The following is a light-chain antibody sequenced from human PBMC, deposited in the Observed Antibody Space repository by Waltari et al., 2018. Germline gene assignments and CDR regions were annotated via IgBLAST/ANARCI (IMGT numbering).Light chain of an antibody. Sequence: DIQMTQSPSTLSASVGDRVTIPCRASQSISSWLAWYQQKPGKAPKLLIYKASSLESGVPSRFSGSGSGTEFTLTISSLQPDDFATYYCQQYNSYSTFGQGTKLEIE. V-gene: IGKV1-5*03. CDR1: QSISSW. CDR3: QQYNSYST. J-gene: IGKJ2*01. CDR2: KAS.